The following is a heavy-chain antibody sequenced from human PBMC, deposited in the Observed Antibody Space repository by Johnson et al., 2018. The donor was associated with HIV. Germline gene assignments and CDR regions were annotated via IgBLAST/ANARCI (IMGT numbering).Heavy chain of an antibody. CDR3: GKARSSGSGAFDI. Sequence: QVQLVESGGGVVQPGRSLRLSCAASGFTFSSMHWDRQAPGKGLEWVAVISYDGSNKYYADSVKGRFTISRDNSKNTLYLQMNSLRAEDTAVYYCGKARSSGSGAFDIWGQGTMVTVSS. CDR1: GFTFSS. J-gene: IGHJ3*02. D-gene: IGHD3-10*01. CDR2: ISYDGSNK. V-gene: IGHV3-30*04.